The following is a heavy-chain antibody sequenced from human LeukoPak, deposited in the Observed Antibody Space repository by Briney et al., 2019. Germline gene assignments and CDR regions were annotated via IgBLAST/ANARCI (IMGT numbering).Heavy chain of an antibody. CDR2: IWYDGSNK. V-gene: IGHV3-33*08. J-gene: IGHJ6*02. D-gene: IGHD2-2*02. CDR1: GFNFRNAW. Sequence: GGSLRLSCTASGFNFRNAWMCWVRQAPGKGLEWVAVIWYDGSNKYYADSVKGRFTISRDNSKNTLYLQMNSLRAEDTAVYYCARLAGSLYYYYYGMDVWGQGTTVTVSS. CDR3: ARLAGSLYYYYYGMDV.